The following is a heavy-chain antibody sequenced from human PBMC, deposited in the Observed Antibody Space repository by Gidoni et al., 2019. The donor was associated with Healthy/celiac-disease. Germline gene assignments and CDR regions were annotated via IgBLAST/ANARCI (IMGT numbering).Heavy chain of an antibody. J-gene: IGHJ4*02. CDR3: AKDVGYGLDY. Sequence: QVQLVESGGGVVQPGRSLRLSCAASGFTFSSYGMHWVRQAPGKGLEWVAVISYDGSNKYYADSVKGRFTISRDNSKNTLYLQMNSLRAEDTAVYYCAKDVGYGLDYWGQGTLVTVSS. V-gene: IGHV3-30*18. CDR1: GFTFSSYG. D-gene: IGHD5-12*01. CDR2: ISYDGSNK.